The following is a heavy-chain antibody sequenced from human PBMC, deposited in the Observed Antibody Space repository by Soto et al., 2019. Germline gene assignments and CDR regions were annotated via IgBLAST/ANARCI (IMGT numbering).Heavy chain of an antibody. CDR2: VHYSGTT. D-gene: IGHD3-3*01. CDR1: GVSISTYY. Sequence: PSETLSFTCTVSGVSISTYYWTWIRQPPGKGLEWIGYVHYSGTTNYNPSLKSRVTMSVDTSKNQFSLKLRSVTAADTAVYYCARGKIIGPWGQGTLVTVSS. J-gene: IGHJ5*02. CDR3: ARGKIIGP. V-gene: IGHV4-59*01.